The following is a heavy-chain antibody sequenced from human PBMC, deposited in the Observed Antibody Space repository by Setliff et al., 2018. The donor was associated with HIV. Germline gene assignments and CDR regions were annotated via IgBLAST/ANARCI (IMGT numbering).Heavy chain of an antibody. CDR2: IYHTGRT. J-gene: IGHJ4*02. Sequence: SETLSLTCSVSGGSIDNNKYYWTWIRQPPGKGLEWTGSIYHTGRTYYNRSLESRLTISIDTSKNQFSLKLTSVTAADTAVYYCASLAREIDSWGQGTLVTVSS. V-gene: IGHV4-39*01. CDR1: GGSIDNNKYY. CDR3: ASLAREIDS.